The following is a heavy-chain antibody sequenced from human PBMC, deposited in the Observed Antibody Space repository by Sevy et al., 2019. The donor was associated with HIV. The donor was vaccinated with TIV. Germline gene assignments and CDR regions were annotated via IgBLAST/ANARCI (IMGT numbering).Heavy chain of an antibody. CDR2: ISSDGSNK. CDR3: AKDGPRGYEKTTGYFDY. CDR1: GFTFSSYG. D-gene: IGHD5-12*01. V-gene: IGHV3-30*18. Sequence: GGSLRLSCAASGFTFSSYGMHWVRQAPGKGLEWVAVISSDGSNKYYADSVKGRFTISRDNSRNTLYLQMNSLRAEDTAVYYCAKDGPRGYEKTTGYFDYWGQGTLVTVSS. J-gene: IGHJ4*02.